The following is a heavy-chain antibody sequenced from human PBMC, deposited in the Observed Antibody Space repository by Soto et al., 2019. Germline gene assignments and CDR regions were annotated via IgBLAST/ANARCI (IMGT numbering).Heavy chain of an antibody. D-gene: IGHD3-10*01. Sequence: EVQLVESGGGLVQPGGSLTLSCAASGFAFSNYWMHWVRQTPGKGLVWVSRVQNDGTSTYYADSVKGRFTISRDNAKNTLFLQMTRLRVEDTAVYYCAREKFKSGRVVDNWGQGTRVTVSS. CDR2: VQNDGTST. V-gene: IGHV3-74*01. CDR3: AREKFKSGRVVDN. J-gene: IGHJ4*02. CDR1: GFAFSNYW.